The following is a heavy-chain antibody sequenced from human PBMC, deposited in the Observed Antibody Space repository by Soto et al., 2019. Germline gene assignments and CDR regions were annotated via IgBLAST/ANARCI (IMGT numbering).Heavy chain of an antibody. Sequence: QVQLQESGPGLVKPSQTLSLTCTVSGGSFSSGAYHWSWVRQHPGQGLEWIASISYRGITYSNPSLKSRLPMSADTSKNQFSLHLTAVTAADTAVYHCARMSATGTRWFDPWGQGTLVTVSS. CDR1: GGSFSSGAYH. V-gene: IGHV4-31*03. CDR3: ARMSATGTRWFDP. J-gene: IGHJ5*02. D-gene: IGHD6-13*01. CDR2: ISYRGIT.